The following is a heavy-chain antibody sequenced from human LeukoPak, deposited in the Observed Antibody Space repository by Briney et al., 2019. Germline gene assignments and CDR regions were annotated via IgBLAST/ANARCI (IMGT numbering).Heavy chain of an antibody. Sequence: GGSLRLSCAASGFTFSDYYMSWIRQAPGKGLEWVSYISSSGSTIYYADSVKGRFTISRDNAKNSLYQQMNSLRAEDTAVYYCARAPDGGWLQFFDYWGQGTLVTVSS. CDR3: ARAPDGGWLQFFDY. J-gene: IGHJ4*02. CDR2: ISSSGSTI. CDR1: GFTFSDYY. D-gene: IGHD5-24*01. V-gene: IGHV3-11*01.